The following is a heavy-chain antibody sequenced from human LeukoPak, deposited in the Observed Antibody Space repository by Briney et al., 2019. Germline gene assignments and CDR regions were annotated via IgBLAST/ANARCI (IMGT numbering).Heavy chain of an antibody. CDR1: GYTFTSHG. V-gene: IGHV1-18*01. Sequence: ASVKVSCKASGYTFTSHGIGWVRQAPGQGLEWMGWISTYNGNTNYAQKLQGRVSMTTDTSTSTAYMDLRSLRSDDTAVYYCARDLRYGSGWSASGMDVWGKGTTVTISS. CDR2: ISTYNGNT. CDR3: ARDLRYGSGWSASGMDV. J-gene: IGHJ6*03. D-gene: IGHD6-19*01.